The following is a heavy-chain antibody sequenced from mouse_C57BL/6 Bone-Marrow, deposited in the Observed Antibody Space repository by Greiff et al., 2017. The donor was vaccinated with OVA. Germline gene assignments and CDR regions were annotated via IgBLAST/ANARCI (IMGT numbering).Heavy chain of an antibody. Sequence: EVKVEESGPGLVKPSQSLSLTCSVTGYSITSGYYWNWIRQFPGNKLEWMGYISYDGSNNYNPSLKNRISITRDTSKNQFFLKLNSVTTEDTATYYCARDVWFAYWGQGTLVTVSA. CDR1: GYSITSGYY. V-gene: IGHV3-6*01. CDR3: ARDVWFAY. J-gene: IGHJ3*01. CDR2: ISYDGSN.